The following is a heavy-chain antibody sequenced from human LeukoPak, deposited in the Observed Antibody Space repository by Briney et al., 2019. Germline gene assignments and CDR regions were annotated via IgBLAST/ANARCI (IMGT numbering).Heavy chain of an antibody. CDR3: ARDIVVVPAARRDAFDI. CDR2: IYTSGST. D-gene: IGHD2-2*01. J-gene: IGHJ3*02. V-gene: IGHV4-4*07. CDR1: GGSISSYY. Sequence: TSETLSLTCTVSGGSISSYYWSWIRQPAGKGLEWIGRIYTSGSTNYSPSLKSRVTMSVDTSKNQFSLKLSSVTAADTAVYYCARDIVVVPAARRDAFDIWGQGTMVTVSS.